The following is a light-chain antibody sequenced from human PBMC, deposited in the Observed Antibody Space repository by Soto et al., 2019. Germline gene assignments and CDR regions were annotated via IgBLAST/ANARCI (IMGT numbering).Light chain of an antibody. V-gene: IGLV2-14*01. J-gene: IGLJ2*01. CDR3: SSYTSNGSLI. CDR1: MRDVGAYNL. Sequence: QSVLTQPASVSGSPGQSITISCAGTMRDVGAYNLVSWYQQHPGRAPQLIIYEVRNRPSGISFRFSGSKSGNTASLTISGLQAEDEADYYCSSYTSNGSLIFGGGTKVTVL. CDR2: EVR.